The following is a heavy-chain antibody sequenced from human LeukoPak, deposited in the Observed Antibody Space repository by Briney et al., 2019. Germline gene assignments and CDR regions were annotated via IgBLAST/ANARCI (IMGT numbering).Heavy chain of an antibody. CDR1: GFTFSSYS. CDR2: ISSSSSYI. Sequence: GGSLRLSCAASGFTFSSYSMNWVRQAPGKGLEWVSSISSSSSYIYYADSVKGRFTISRDNAKNSLYLQMNSLRAEDTAVYHCARSSSFSSSWVNWFDPWGQGTLVTVSS. J-gene: IGHJ5*02. D-gene: IGHD6-13*01. V-gene: IGHV3-21*01. CDR3: ARSSSFSSSWVNWFDP.